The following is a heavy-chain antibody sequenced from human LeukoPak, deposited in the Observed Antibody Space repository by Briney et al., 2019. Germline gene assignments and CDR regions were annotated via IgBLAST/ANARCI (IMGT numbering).Heavy chain of an antibody. CDR1: GFTFSDYY. J-gene: IGHJ4*02. Sequence: GGSLRLSCTASGFTFSDYYMSRIRQAPGKGLEWVSYISSSSSYTNYADSVKGRFTISRDNAKNSLYLQMNSLRAEDTAVYYCARAGGSYYDILTGYYTPYYFDYWGQGTLVTVSS. V-gene: IGHV3-11*06. CDR2: ISSSSSYT. CDR3: ARAGGSYYDILTGYYTPYYFDY. D-gene: IGHD3-9*01.